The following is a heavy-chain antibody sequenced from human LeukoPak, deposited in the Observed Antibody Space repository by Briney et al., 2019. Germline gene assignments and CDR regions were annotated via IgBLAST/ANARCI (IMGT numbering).Heavy chain of an antibody. D-gene: IGHD1-1*01. V-gene: IGHV1-69*04. CDR1: GGTFSSYA. J-gene: IGHJ5*02. Sequence: GASVKVSCKASGGTFSSYAISWVRQAPGQGLEWMGRIIPILGIANYAQKFQGRVTITADKSTSTAYMELSSLRSEDTAVYYCARDSPVLGFDPWGQGTLVTVSS. CDR3: ARDSPVLGFDP. CDR2: IIPILGIA.